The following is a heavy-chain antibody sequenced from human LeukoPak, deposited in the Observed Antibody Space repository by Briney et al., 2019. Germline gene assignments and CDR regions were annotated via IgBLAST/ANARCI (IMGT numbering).Heavy chain of an antibody. CDR1: GYSFTSYW. V-gene: IGHV5-51*01. J-gene: IGHJ4*02. CDR3: ARALWFGESRPYYFDY. CDR2: IYPGDSDT. Sequence: GESLKISCKGSGYSFTSYWIGWVRQMPGKGLEWMGIIYPGDSDTRYSPSFQGQVTISADKSISTAYLQWSSLKASDTAMYYCARALWFGESRPYYFDYWGQGTLVNVSS. D-gene: IGHD3-10*01.